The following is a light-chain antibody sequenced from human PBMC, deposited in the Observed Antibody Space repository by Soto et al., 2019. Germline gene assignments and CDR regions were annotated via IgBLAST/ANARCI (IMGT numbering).Light chain of an antibody. J-gene: IGLJ1*01. Sequence: SALTQPAPVSGAPWQSITISCTGNRSDVGGYNYVSWYQQHPGKAPKLMIYDVSNRPSGVSNRFSGSKSGNKASLTISGLQAEDEADYYCSSYTSSSTRVFGTGTKVTVL. CDR3: SSYTSSSTRV. CDR1: RSDVGGYNY. V-gene: IGLV2-14*01. CDR2: DVS.